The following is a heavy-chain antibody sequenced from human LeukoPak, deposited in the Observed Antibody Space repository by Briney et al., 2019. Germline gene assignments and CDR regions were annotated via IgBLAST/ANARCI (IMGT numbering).Heavy chain of an antibody. J-gene: IGHJ3*02. CDR1: GGSISSSNYY. D-gene: IGHD3-10*01. CDR3: TFNLGSGSYAFDI. V-gene: IGHV4-39*07. CDR2: IFYSGST. Sequence: SETLSLTCTVSGGSISSSNYYWGWIRQPPGKGLEWIGSIFYSGSTYYNPSLKSRVTISEDTSKNQFSLKLSSVTAADTAVYYCTFNLGSGSYAFDIWGQGTMVTVSS.